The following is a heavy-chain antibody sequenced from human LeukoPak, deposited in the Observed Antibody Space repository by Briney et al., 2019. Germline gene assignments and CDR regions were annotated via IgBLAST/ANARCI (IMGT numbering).Heavy chain of an antibody. CDR2: ISAYNGNT. J-gene: IGHJ4*02. V-gene: IGHV1-18*01. Sequence: ASVKVSCKASGYSFSSYGISWVRQAPGQGLEWMGWISAYNGNTKNAQKLQGRVTLTTDTSTSTAYVELRSLRSDDTAVYYCARDESSGTYYFDYWGQGTLVTVSS. CDR1: GYSFSSYG. D-gene: IGHD1-26*01. CDR3: ARDESSGTYYFDY.